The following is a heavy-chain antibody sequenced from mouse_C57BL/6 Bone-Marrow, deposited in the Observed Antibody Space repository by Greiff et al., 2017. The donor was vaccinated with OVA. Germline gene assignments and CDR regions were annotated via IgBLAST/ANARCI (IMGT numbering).Heavy chain of an antibody. CDR3: ARHYGSSFFAD. V-gene: IGHV1-64*01. J-gene: IGHJ3*01. D-gene: IGHD1-1*01. CDR1: GYTFTSYW. Sequence: QVQLQQPGAELVKPGASVKLSCKASGYTFTSYWMYWVKQRPGQGLEWIGLIHPSSGSTNYNEKFKSKATLTVDKSSSTAYMQLSSLTSEDSAVYYCARHYGSSFFADWGQGTLVTVSA. CDR2: IHPSSGST.